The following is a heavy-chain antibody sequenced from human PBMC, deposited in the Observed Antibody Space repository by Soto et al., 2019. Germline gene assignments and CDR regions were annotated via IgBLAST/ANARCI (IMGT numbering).Heavy chain of an antibody. J-gene: IGHJ5*02. Sequence: ASVKVSCKASGYTFTSYGISWVRQAPGQGLEWMGWISAYNGNTNYAQKLQGRVTMTTDTSTSTAYMELRSLRSDDTAVYYCARKRRSTVTTGGWFDPWGQGTLVIVSS. D-gene: IGHD4-17*01. CDR2: ISAYNGNT. V-gene: IGHV1-18*01. CDR1: GYTFTSYG. CDR3: ARKRRSTVTTGGWFDP.